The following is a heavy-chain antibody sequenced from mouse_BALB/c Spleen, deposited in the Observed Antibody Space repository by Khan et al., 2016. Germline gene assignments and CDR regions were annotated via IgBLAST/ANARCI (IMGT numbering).Heavy chain of an antibody. CDR1: GYTFTDYE. Sequence: VQLQQSGAELVRPGASVKLSCKALGYTFTDYEMHWVKQTPGRGLEWIGAIHPGNGGSAYNQKFKGKATLTAEKSSSTAYMELSSLTSEDSAVYFCAMCFRGNYFFAYWGQGTALTVSS. CDR2: IHPGNGGS. V-gene: IGHV1-15*01. CDR3: AMCFRGNYFFAY. D-gene: IGHD4-1*02. J-gene: IGHJ2*01.